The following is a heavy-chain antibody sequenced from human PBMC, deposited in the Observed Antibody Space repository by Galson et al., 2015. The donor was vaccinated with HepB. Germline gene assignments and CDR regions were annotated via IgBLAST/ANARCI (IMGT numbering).Heavy chain of an antibody. V-gene: IGHV4-39*01. Sequence: SETLSLTCTVSGGSISSSSYYWGWIRQPPGKGLEWIGSIYYSGSTYYNPSLKSRVTISVDTSKNQFSLKLSSVTAADTAVYYCASIYGDPDFDYWGQGTLVTVSS. J-gene: IGHJ4*02. CDR3: ASIYGDPDFDY. D-gene: IGHD4-17*01. CDR1: GGSISSSSYY. CDR2: IYYSGST.